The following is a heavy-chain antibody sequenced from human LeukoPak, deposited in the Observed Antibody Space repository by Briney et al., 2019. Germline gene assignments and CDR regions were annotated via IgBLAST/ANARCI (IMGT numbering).Heavy chain of an antibody. D-gene: IGHD6-19*01. J-gene: IGHJ4*02. Sequence: LPGGSLRLSCAASGFTFSSYWMHWVRHAPGKGLEWVSAISNSGGSTYYADSVKGRFTISRDNSKNTLYLQMNSLRAEDTAVYYCAKDPGSGWSSFDHWGQGTLVTVSS. CDR3: AKDPGSGWSSFDH. CDR1: GFTFSSYW. CDR2: ISNSGGST. V-gene: IGHV3-23*01.